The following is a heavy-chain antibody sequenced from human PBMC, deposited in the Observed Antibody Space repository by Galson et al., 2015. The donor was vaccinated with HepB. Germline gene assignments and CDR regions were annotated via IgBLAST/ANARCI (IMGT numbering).Heavy chain of an antibody. CDR2: INHSGNT. D-gene: IGHD3-22*01. CDR3: AKDYNDASGYYSSFDS. Sequence: ETLSLTCAVSGGSFGGFFWSWIRQSPGKGLEWIGEINHSGNTNYNPSLKSRVTISVDTSKDQFSLRLTSVTAADTGIYYCAKDYNDASGYYSSFDSWGQGTLVTVSS. V-gene: IGHV4-34*01. J-gene: IGHJ5*01. CDR1: GGSFGGFF.